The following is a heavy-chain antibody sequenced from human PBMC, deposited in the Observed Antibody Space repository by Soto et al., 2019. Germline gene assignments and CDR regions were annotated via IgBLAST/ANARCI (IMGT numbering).Heavy chain of an antibody. CDR2: ISGSGGST. CDR3: AKDPSKDCSGGSCYSTFDY. CDR1: GLTFSSYA. Sequence: GGSLRLSCAASGLTFSSYAMSWVRQAPGKGLEWVSAISGSGGSTYYADSVKGRFTISRDNSKNTLYLQMNSLRAEDTAVYYCAKDPSKDCSGGSCYSTFDYWGQGTLVTVSS. J-gene: IGHJ4*02. V-gene: IGHV3-23*01. D-gene: IGHD2-15*01.